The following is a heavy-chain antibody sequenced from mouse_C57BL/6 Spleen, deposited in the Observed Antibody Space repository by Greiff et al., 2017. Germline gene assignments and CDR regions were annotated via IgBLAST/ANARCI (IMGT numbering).Heavy chain of an antibody. V-gene: IGHV1-52*01. J-gene: IGHJ3*01. CDR3: ARDYGSSSFAY. CDR1: GYTFTSYW. CDR2: IDPSDSET. D-gene: IGHD1-1*01. Sequence: QVQLQQPGAELVRPGSSVKLSCKASGYTFTSYWMHWVKQRPIQGLEWIGNIDPSDSETHYNQKFKDKATLTVDKSSSTAYMQLSSRTSEDSAVYYCARDYGSSSFAYWGQGTLVTVSA.